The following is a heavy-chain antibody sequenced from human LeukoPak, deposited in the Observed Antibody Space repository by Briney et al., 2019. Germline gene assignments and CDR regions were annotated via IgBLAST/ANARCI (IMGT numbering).Heavy chain of an antibody. J-gene: IGHJ4*02. CDR2: IYHSGST. CDR1: GYSISSGYY. Sequence: SETLSLTRAVSGYSISSGYYWGWIRQPPGKGLEWIGNIYHSGSTYYNPSLKSRVTISVDTSKNQFSLNLSSVTAADTALYYCARGSYYPYWGQGTLVTVSS. V-gene: IGHV4-38-2*01. D-gene: IGHD1-26*01. CDR3: ARGSYYPY.